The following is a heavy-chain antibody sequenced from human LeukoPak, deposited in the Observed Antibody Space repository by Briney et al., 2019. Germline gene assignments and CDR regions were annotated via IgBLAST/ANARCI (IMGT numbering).Heavy chain of an antibody. CDR2: INHRGST. CDR1: GGSFSDYY. D-gene: IGHD3-10*01. J-gene: IGHJ4*02. Sequence: SETLSLTCAVYGGSFSDYYWNWIRQPPGKGLEWIGEINHRGSTNYNPSLKSRVTISVDTSKNQFSLKLSSVTAADTAVYYCARKVGGVYGSGSYYYFDYWGQGTLVTVSS. CDR3: ARKVGGVYGSGSYYYFDY. V-gene: IGHV4-34*01.